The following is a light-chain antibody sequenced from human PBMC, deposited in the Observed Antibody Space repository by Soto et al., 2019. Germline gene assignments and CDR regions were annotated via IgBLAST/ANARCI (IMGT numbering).Light chain of an antibody. J-gene: IGKJ2*01. Sequence: DIPMTPSPSSLSASVGDRVTITCRASQSINLYINWYQQKPGKAPKLLIYTTSTLYSGVPSRFSGSGSGKDFTLTSSSLQAEDFATYYCQQSITTPTFGQGTRLEIK. CDR1: QSINLY. V-gene: IGKV1-39*01. CDR2: TTS. CDR3: QQSITTPT.